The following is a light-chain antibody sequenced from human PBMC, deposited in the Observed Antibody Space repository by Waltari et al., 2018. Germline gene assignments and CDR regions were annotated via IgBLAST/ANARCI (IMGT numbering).Light chain of an antibody. CDR3: QHYDNWPPSYT. V-gene: IGKV3-15*01. CDR1: HSVGSN. CDR2: AAS. Sequence: ETLMTQSRVTLSVSPGQLATLSCRASHSVGSNLAWYQQKPGQAPRLLIYAASTRATGIPTRFAGSASGTEFTLTISSLQSEDFAVYYCQHYDNWPPSYTFGRGTKLEIE. J-gene: IGKJ2*01.